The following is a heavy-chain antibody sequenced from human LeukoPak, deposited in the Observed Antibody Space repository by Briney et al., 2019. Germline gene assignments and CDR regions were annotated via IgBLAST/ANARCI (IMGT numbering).Heavy chain of an antibody. CDR2: IPYDGSDK. J-gene: IGHJ4*02. CDR1: GFTFSAFG. CDR3: ARSLTMVRAYDY. Sequence: GGSLRLSCAASGFTFSAFGMHWVRQAPGKGLEWVTFIPYDGSDKYYADSVKGRFTISRDNSKNTVYLQMNSLRTEDTAVYYCARSLTMVRAYDYWGQGTLVTVSS. V-gene: IGHV3-30*19. D-gene: IGHD3-10*01.